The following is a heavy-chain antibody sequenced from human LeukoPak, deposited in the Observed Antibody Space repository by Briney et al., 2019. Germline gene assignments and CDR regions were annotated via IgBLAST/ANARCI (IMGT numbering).Heavy chain of an antibody. CDR3: AKGSKLLLFTRDYYMHV. CDR2: IYSGGNT. V-gene: IGHV3-66*01. Sequence: GGSLRLSCAAFGFTVSVNYMSWVRQAPGKGLECVSVIYSGGNTYYADSVKGRFTISRDNSKNTLYLQMNSLRAEDTAVYYCAKGSKLLLFTRDYYMHVWGKGTTVTISS. D-gene: IGHD1-7*01. CDR1: GFTVSVNY. J-gene: IGHJ6*03.